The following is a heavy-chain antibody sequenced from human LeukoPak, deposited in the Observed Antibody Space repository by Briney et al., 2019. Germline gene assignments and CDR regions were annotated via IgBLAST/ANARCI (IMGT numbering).Heavy chain of an antibody. CDR1: GFTFSSYS. D-gene: IGHD3-22*01. CDR3: AKDRSGYYDSSGGGDY. Sequence: PGGSLRLSCAASGFTFSSYSMNWVRQAPGKGLEWVSSISSSSSYIYYADSVKGRFTISRDNSKNTLYLQMNSLRAEDTAVYYCAKDRSGYYDSSGGGDYWGQGTLVTVSS. V-gene: IGHV3-21*01. CDR2: ISSSSSYI. J-gene: IGHJ4*02.